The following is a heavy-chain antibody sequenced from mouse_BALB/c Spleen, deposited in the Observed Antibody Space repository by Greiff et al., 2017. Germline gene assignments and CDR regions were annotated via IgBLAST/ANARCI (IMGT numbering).Heavy chain of an antibody. V-gene: IGHV1-15*01. CDR3: ARGDYDVGFAY. CDR1: GYTFTDYE. D-gene: IGHD2-4*01. CDR2: IDPETGGT. J-gene: IGHJ3*01. Sequence: QVQLQQSGAELVRPGASVTLSCKASGYTFTDYEMHWVKQTPVHGLEWIGAIDPETGGTAYNQKFKGKATLTADKSSSTAYMELSSLTSEDSAVYYCARGDYDVGFAYWGQGTLVTVSA.